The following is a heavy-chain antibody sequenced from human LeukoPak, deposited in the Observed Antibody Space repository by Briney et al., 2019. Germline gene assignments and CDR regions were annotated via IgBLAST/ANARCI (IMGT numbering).Heavy chain of an antibody. Sequence: PSETLSLTCAVYGGSFSGYYWSWVRQAPGKGLEWVSIIYSGGSTYYADSVKGRFTISRDNSQNTLYLQMNSLRAEDTAVYYCARDVRYNYGHYYYAMDVWGQGTTVTVSS. D-gene: IGHD5-18*01. V-gene: IGHV3-53*01. CDR1: GGSFSGYY. J-gene: IGHJ6*02. CDR2: IYSGGST. CDR3: ARDVRYNYGHYYYAMDV.